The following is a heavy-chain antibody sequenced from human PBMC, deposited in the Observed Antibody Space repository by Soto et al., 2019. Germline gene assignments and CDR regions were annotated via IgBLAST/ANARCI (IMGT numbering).Heavy chain of an antibody. CDR3: AILDIVVVVAYS. J-gene: IGHJ4*02. CDR2: ISAYNGNT. CDR1: GYTFTSYG. Sequence: ASVKVSCKASGYTFTSYGISWVRQAPGQGLEWMGWISAYNGNTNYAQKLQGRVTMTTDTSTSTAYMELRSLRSDDTAVYYCAILDIVVVVAYSSGQGTLVTVSS. D-gene: IGHD2-15*01. V-gene: IGHV1-18*01.